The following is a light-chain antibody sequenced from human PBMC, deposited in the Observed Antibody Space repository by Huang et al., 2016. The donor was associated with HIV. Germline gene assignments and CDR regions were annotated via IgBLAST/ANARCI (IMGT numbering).Light chain of an antibody. V-gene: IGKV1-39*01. CDR3: QQSDSTPYT. CDR1: QSVSSS. J-gene: IGKJ2*01. Sequence: ILSCRSSQSVSSSLNWYQQRPGKAPKHLLYAASSLQSGVPSRFSGSGSGTDFSLTINSLQPEDFATYYCQQSDSTPYTFGQGTKLEIK. CDR2: AAS.